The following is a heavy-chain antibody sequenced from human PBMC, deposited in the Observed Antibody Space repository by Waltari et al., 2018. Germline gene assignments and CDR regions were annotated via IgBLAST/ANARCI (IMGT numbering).Heavy chain of an antibody. V-gene: IGHV3-30-3*01. J-gene: IGHJ4*02. Sequence: QVQLVESGGGVVQPGRSLSLSCAAPGFTFRTYAIHWVRPAPGKGLEWGAIISYDGSNQFYADSVKGRFTLSRDNSRNTLYLQMNSLRAEDTAVYYCAGQPWTLVMSEPLDYWGQGTLVTVSS. CDR2: ISYDGSNQ. CDR1: GFTFRTYA. CDR3: AGQPWTLVMSEPLDY. D-gene: IGHD2-21*01.